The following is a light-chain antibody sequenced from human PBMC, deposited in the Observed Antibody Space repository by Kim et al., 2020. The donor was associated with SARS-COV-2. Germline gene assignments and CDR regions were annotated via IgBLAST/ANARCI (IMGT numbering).Light chain of an antibody. CDR3: AAWDDSLNGVI. J-gene: IGLJ2*01. Sequence: QWVTMSFSGSSSNLGNNVVNWYQQLPGKAPKLLIYYDDLLPSGVSDRFSGSKSGTSASLAISGLQSEDEADYYCAAWDDSLNGVIFGGGTQLTVL. CDR2: YDD. V-gene: IGLV1-36*01. CDR1: SSNLGNNV.